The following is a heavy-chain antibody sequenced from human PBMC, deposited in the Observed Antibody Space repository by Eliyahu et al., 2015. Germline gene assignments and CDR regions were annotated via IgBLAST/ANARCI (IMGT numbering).Heavy chain of an antibody. CDR3: ARTLIVDRVMVHGMDI. Sequence: QVTLRESGPALVKPTQTLTLTCTFSGFSLTTTGMCVSWVRQPPGKALEWPAPIYWGGDKYYKPSLPTRLTVSKDTSKNQVVLAMTNLDPVDTATYYCARTLIVDRVMVHGMDIWGQGTTVTVSS. CDR2: IYWGGDK. V-gene: IGHV2-70*20. J-gene: IGHJ6*02. CDR1: GFSLTTTGMC. D-gene: IGHD5-18*01.